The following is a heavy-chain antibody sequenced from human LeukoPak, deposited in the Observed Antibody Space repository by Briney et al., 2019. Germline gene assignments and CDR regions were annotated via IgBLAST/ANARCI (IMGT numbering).Heavy chain of an antibody. Sequence: PSETLSLTCAVYGGSFSGYYWSWIRQPPGKGLEWIGEINHSGSTNYNPSLKSRVTISVDTSKNQFSLKLSSVTAADTAVYYCARDMKTGYTNWFDPWGQGTLVTVSS. V-gene: IGHV4-34*01. CDR3: ARDMKTGYTNWFDP. CDR2: INHSGST. CDR1: GGSFSGYY. J-gene: IGHJ5*02. D-gene: IGHD6-13*01.